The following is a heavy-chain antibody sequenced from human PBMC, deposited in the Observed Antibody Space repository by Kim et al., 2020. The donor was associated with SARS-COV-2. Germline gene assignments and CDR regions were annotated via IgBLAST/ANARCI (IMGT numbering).Heavy chain of an antibody. CDR2: GNT. D-gene: IGHD1-1*01. J-gene: IGHJ4*02. CDR3: ARGSGRVGY. Sequence: GNTGEAQKFQGRVTMTRNTSISTAYMEMSSLRSEDTAVYYCARGSGRVGYWGQGTLVTVSS. V-gene: IGHV1-8*01.